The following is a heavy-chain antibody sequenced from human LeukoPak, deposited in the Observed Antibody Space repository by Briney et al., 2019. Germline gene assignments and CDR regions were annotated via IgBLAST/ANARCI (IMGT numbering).Heavy chain of an antibody. V-gene: IGHV3-23*01. CDR2: ISGSGGST. CDR3: AKPPGSYSGSWYFGDY. D-gene: IGHD6-13*01. Sequence: GGSLRLSCAASGFTFSSYAMSWVRQAPGKGLEWVSAISGSGGSTYYADSVKGRFTISRDNSKNTLYLQMNSLRAEDTAVYYCAKPPGSYSGSWYFGDYWGQGTLVTVSS. J-gene: IGHJ4*02. CDR1: GFTFSSYA.